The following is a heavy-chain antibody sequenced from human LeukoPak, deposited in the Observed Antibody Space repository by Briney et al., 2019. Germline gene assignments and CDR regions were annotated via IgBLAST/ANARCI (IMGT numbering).Heavy chain of an antibody. D-gene: IGHD1-26*01. CDR1: GYNFNNYG. Sequence: ASVTVSCQASGYNFNNYGVSWVRQAPGQGLEWMGWISAKTGNTKYAQKVQGRVTMTTGTSPTTAYVELRSLGSDDTAVYYCARGSYPYSHGMDVWGQGTTVTVSS. CDR2: ISAKTGNT. J-gene: IGHJ6*02. CDR3: ARGSYPYSHGMDV. V-gene: IGHV1-18*01.